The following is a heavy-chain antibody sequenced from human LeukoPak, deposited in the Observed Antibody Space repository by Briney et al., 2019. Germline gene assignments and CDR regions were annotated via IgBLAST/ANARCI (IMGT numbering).Heavy chain of an antibody. J-gene: IGHJ4*02. V-gene: IGHV3-30-3*01. CDR1: GFSFSEYW. D-gene: IGHD6-19*01. CDR2: ISYDGSNK. Sequence: GGSLRLSCAASGFSFSEYWMSWVRQAPGKGLEWVAVISYDGSNKYYADSVKGRFTISRDNSKNTLYLQMNSLRAEDTAVYYCARGMLDPIAVAGDGLDYWGQGTLVTVSS. CDR3: ARGMLDPIAVAGDGLDY.